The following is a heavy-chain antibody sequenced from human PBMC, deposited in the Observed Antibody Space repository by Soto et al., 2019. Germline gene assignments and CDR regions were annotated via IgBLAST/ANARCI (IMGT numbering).Heavy chain of an antibody. Sequence: EVQLVESGGGLVPPGGSVRLSCAASGFIFKMYWMHWVRQSPGKGLVWISRIYNDGTYSDYADSVRGRFTISRDNVSDTLYLHMNNLRAEDSGLYYCTRGPRPISTGTGAYWGQGTQVTVSS. CDR3: TRGPRPISTGTGAY. J-gene: IGHJ4*02. V-gene: IGHV3-74*01. CDR2: IYNDGTYS. CDR1: GFIFKMYW. D-gene: IGHD3-10*01.